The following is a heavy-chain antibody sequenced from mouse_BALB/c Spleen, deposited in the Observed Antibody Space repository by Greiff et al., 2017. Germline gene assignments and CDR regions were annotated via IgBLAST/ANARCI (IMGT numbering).Heavy chain of an antibody. CDR1: GYTFTDYE. Sequence: QVQLQQSGAELVRPGASVTLSCKASGYTFTDYEMHWVKQTPVHGLEWIGAIDPETGGTAYNQKFKGKATLTADKSSSTAYMELRSLTSEDSAVYYCTRGYDDPYFDYWGQGTTLTVSS. J-gene: IGHJ2*01. CDR3: TRGYDDPYFDY. V-gene: IGHV1-15*01. CDR2: IDPETGGT. D-gene: IGHD2-14*01.